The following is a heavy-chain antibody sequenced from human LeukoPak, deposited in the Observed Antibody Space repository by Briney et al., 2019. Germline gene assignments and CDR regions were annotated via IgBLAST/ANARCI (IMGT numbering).Heavy chain of an antibody. D-gene: IGHD5-18*01. CDR2: MNPNSGNT. V-gene: IGHV1-8*03. J-gene: IGHJ4*02. CDR1: GYTFTSYD. Sequence: ASVKVSCKASGYTFTSYDINWVRQATGQGLEWMGWMNPNSGNTGYAQKFQGRVTITRNTSISTAYMELSSLRSEDTAVYYCAGMSGYSYGSFDYWGQGTLVTVSS. CDR3: AGMSGYSYGSFDY.